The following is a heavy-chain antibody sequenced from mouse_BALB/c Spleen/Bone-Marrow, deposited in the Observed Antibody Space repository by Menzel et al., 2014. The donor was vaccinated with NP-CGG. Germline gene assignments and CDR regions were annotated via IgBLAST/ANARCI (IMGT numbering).Heavy chain of an antibody. D-gene: IGHD1-1*01. CDR3: ARWGYGSSYVGYFDV. Sequence: VKLQESGAELMKPGASVKISYKATGYTFSRYWIDWVKQRPGHGLEWIGEILPGSGSTNYNEKFKGKATFTADTSSNTAYMQLSSLTSEDSAVYYCARWGYGSSYVGYFDVWGAGTTVTVSS. V-gene: IGHV1-9*01. J-gene: IGHJ1*01. CDR2: ILPGSGST. CDR1: GYTFSRYW.